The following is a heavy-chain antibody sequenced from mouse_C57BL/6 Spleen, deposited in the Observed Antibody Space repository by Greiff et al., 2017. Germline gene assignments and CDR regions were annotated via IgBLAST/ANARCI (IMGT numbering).Heavy chain of an antibody. D-gene: IGHD6-1*01. CDR2: IDPETGGT. V-gene: IGHV1-15*01. Sequence: VQGVESGAELVRPGASVTLSCKASGYTFTDYEMHWVKQTPVHGLEWIGAIDPETGGTAYNQKFKGKAILTADKSSSTAYMELRSLTSEDSAVHYCTRSAAGPSWGQGTLVTVSA. CDR1: GYTFTDYE. CDR3: TRSAAGPS. J-gene: IGHJ3*01.